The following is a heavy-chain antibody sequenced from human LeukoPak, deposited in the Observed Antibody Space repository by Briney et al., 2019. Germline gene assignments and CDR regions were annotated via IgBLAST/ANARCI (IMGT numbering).Heavy chain of an antibody. D-gene: IGHD3-16*01. CDR2: MYFSGST. V-gene: IGHV4-4*07. J-gene: IGHJ5*01. CDR1: GASISSYY. Sequence: KASETLSLTCTVSGASISSYYWSWIRQPAGKGLEWIGRMYFSGSTNHTPSLKSRVTMSVDTSKNQFSLEVTSVTAADTAVYYCARDFGTFWFDSWGQGTLVTVSS. CDR3: ARDFGTFWFDS.